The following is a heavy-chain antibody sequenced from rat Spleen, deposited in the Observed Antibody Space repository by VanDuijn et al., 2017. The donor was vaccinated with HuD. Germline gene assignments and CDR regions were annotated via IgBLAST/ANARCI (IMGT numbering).Heavy chain of an antibody. Sequence: EVQLVESGGGLVQPGRSMKLSCAASGFTFSNCDMAWVRQAPTKGLEWVASISYDGSNIHYRDSVKGRFTLSRDNAKSTLYLQVDSLRSEDTATYYCARLALGDYWYFDFWGPGTMVTVSS. V-gene: IGHV5-25*01. CDR2: ISYDGSNI. CDR3: ARLALGDYWYFDF. J-gene: IGHJ1*01. D-gene: IGHD5-1*01. CDR1: GFTFSNCD.